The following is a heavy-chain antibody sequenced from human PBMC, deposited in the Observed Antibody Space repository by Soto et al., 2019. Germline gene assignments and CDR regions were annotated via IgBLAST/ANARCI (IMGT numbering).Heavy chain of an antibody. CDR1: GYSFTSYW. CDR2: IYPGDSDT. Sequence: GESLKISCKGSGYSFTSYWIGWVRQMPGKGLEWMGIIYPGDSDTRYSPSFQGEVTISADKSISTAYLQWSSLKASDTAMYYCARYPNYGFWSGPQGFDYWGQGALVTVSS. J-gene: IGHJ4*02. CDR3: ARYPNYGFWSGPQGFDY. V-gene: IGHV5-51*01. D-gene: IGHD3-3*01.